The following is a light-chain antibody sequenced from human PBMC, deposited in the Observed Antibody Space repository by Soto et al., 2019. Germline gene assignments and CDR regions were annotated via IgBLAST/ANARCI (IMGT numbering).Light chain of an antibody. V-gene: IGLV2-23*01. CDR3: CSYAGSSNWV. Sequence: QSVLTQPASVSGSPGQSITISCTGTSSDVGSYNLVSWYQQHPGKAPKLMIYEDTKRPSGISNLFSGSKSGNTASLTISGLPAEDEGDYYCCSYAGSSNWVFGGGTKLTVL. J-gene: IGLJ3*02. CDR2: EDT. CDR1: SSDVGSYNL.